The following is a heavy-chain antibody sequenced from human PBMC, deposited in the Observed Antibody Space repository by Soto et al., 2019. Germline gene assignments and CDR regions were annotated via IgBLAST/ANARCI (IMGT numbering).Heavy chain of an antibody. CDR1: GFTFSTDT. D-gene: IGHD4-17*01. J-gene: IGHJ4*02. CDR2: ISPDGVNT. Sequence: PGGSLRLSCAASGFTFSTDTLHWVRQAPGKGLEYVSAISPDGVNTYYANSVKGRFTISRDNSKNTLYLQMVSVTAEDVAVYYCARDDYADYIFTYWGRGTLVTVSS. CDR3: ARDDYADYIFTY. V-gene: IGHV3-64*01.